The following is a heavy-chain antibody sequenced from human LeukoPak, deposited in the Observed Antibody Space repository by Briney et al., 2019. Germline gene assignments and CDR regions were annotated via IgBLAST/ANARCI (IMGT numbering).Heavy chain of an antibody. Sequence: GGSLRLSCAASGFTVSNNYMSWVRQAPGKGLEWVSVIYSGGSTYCADSVKGRFTISRDNAKNTLYLQMNSLRADDTAVYYCATISGSFEYLDYWGQGTLVTVSS. J-gene: IGHJ4*02. CDR3: ATISGSFEYLDY. D-gene: IGHD1-26*01. V-gene: IGHV3-53*01. CDR2: IYSGGST. CDR1: GFTVSNNY.